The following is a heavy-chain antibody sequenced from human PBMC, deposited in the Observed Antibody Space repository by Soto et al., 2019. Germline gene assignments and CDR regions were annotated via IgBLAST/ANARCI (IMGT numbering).Heavy chain of an antibody. J-gene: IGHJ5*02. D-gene: IGHD6-13*01. CDR3: ARGRRSKTATAGTGWFDP. Sequence: QLQLQESGSGLLKPSQTLSLNCSVSGDSISSGGLSWNWLRQSPGRGLEWIGYIYYPGLTYYNPSLQSRVSTSLDPSENQVSLSLSSVTAADSAVYYCARGRRSKTATAGTGWFDPWGPGTLVTVSS. CDR2: IYYPGLT. CDR1: GDSISSGGLS. V-gene: IGHV4-30-2*06.